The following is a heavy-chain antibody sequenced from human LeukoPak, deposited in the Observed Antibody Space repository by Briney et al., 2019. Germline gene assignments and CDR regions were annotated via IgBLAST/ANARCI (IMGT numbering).Heavy chain of an antibody. V-gene: IGHV3-33*08. Sequence: GGSLRLSCATPGFTFSSHGMHWVRQAPGKGLEWVAVTWYDGSYKYYGDSVKGRFTISRDNSKNTLYLQMASLRVEDTAVYYCARQFDGSHPNAFDIWGQGTMVTVSS. CDR2: TWYDGSYK. D-gene: IGHD1-26*01. CDR1: GFTFSSHG. J-gene: IGHJ3*02. CDR3: ARQFDGSHPNAFDI.